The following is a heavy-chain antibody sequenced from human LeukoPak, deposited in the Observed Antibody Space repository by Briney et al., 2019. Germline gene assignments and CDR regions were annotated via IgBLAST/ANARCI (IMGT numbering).Heavy chain of an antibody. J-gene: IGHJ6*04. CDR3: AKGSPYGDYGDYYYYYGMDV. Sequence: GVSLRLSCAASGFTFSSYDMSWVRQAPGKGLEWVSDISRSGGSTYYADSVKGRFTISRDNSKNTLYLQMNSLRAEDTAVYYCAKGSPYGDYGDYYYYYGMDVWGKGTTVTVSS. CDR2: ISRSGGST. V-gene: IGHV3-23*01. CDR1: GFTFSSYD. D-gene: IGHD4-17*01.